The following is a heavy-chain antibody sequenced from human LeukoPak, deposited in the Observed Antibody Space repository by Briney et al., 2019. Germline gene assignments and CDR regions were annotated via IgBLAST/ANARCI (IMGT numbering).Heavy chain of an antibody. CDR3: ARVQVEGRAGLDY. Sequence: GESLQISCQGSGYSFTSYWIGWVRQMPGKGLEWMGIIYPGDSDTRYSPSFQGQVTISADKSISTAYLQWSSLKASDTAMYYCARVQVEGRAGLDYWGQGTLVTVSS. J-gene: IGHJ4*02. CDR1: GYSFTSYW. D-gene: IGHD3-16*01. V-gene: IGHV5-51*01. CDR2: IYPGDSDT.